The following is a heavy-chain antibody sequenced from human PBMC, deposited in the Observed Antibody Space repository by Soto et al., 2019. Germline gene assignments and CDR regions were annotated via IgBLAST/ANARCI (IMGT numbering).Heavy chain of an antibody. CDR3: ARAPPVDCYFWSGYVMDV. D-gene: IGHD3-3*01. CDR1: GYTFTSYG. V-gene: IGHV4-59*01. CDR2: IYYSGST. Sequence: SCKASGYTFTSYGISWIRQPRGKGLAWIGYIYYSGSTNYNPSLKCRVTISVDTSKNQFTLKLSSVTAADTAVYYCARAPPVDCYFWSGYVMDVGGQGTTVTV. J-gene: IGHJ6*02.